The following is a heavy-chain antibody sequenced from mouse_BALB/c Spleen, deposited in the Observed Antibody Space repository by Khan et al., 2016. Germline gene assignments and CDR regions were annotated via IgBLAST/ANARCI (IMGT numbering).Heavy chain of an antibody. D-gene: IGHD2-3*01. CDR1: GFTFSSYW. CDR2: IRLKSDNYAT. Sequence: EVKLEESGGGLVQPGGSMKLSCVASGFTFSSYWMSWVRQSPEKGLEWVAEIRLKSDNYATHYAESVKGKFTISRDDSKSRLYLQMNSLRAEDTGIYYCTDLGMGYWGQGTTLTFSS. J-gene: IGHJ2*01. CDR3: TDLGMGY. V-gene: IGHV6-3*01.